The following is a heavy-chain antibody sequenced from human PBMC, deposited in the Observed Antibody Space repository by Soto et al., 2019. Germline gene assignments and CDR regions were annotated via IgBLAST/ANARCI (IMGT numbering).Heavy chain of an antibody. CDR2: IWYDGRKK. Sequence: ASGGGVVQPGRSLRLSCAASGFTFSRYGMHWVRQAPGTGLEWVAVIWYDGRKKYYAEAVKGRFTMSRDNSKKTLYLQMKSLRVEDTAVYYWARDTWSSGYYGGWYFDLWGRGTLVTVSS. D-gene: IGHD3-22*01. CDR1: GFTFSRYG. J-gene: IGHJ2*01. CDR3: ARDTWSSGYYGGWYFDL. V-gene: IGHV3-33*01.